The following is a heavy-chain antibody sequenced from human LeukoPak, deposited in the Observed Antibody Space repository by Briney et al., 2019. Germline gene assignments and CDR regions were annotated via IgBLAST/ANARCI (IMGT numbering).Heavy chain of an antibody. J-gene: IGHJ4*02. V-gene: IGHV3-30*02. Sequence: GGSLRLSCAASGFTFSSYGMHWVRQAPGKGLEWVAFIRYDGSNKYYADSVKGRFTISRDNSKNTLYPQMNSLRAEDTAVYYCARNTKGIAAADGYFDYWGQGTLVTVSS. CDR2: IRYDGSNK. D-gene: IGHD6-13*01. CDR3: ARNTKGIAAADGYFDY. CDR1: GFTFSSYG.